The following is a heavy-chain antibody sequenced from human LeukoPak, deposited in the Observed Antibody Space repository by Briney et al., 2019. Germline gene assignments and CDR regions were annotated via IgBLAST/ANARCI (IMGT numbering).Heavy chain of an antibody. CDR1: GDSVSSNSAA. D-gene: IGHD1-1*01. CDR3: ARGPFSYVLQLGNWFDP. V-gene: IGHV6-1*01. J-gene: IGHJ5*02. Sequence: SQTLSLTCAISGDSVSSNSAAWNWIRQSPSRGLEWLGRTYYRSKWYNDYAVSVKSRITINPDTSKNQFSLQLNSVTPEDTAVYYCARGPFSYVLQLGNWFDPWGQGTLVTVSS. CDR2: TYYRSKWYN.